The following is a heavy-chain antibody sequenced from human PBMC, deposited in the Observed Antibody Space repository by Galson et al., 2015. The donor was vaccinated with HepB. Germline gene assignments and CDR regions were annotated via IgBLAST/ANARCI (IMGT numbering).Heavy chain of an antibody. CDR1: GGSISSSSYF. D-gene: IGHD3-10*01. Sequence: SETLSLTCTVSGGSISSSSYFWGWIRQPPGKGLEWIGSFYYGGSAYYNPSLESRVTISVDTSKNQLSLRLSSVTAADTAMYYCASPDYYRSGSYVLDYWGQGTLVTVSS. J-gene: IGHJ4*02. CDR3: ASPDYYRSGSYVLDY. V-gene: IGHV4-39*01. CDR2: FYYGGSA.